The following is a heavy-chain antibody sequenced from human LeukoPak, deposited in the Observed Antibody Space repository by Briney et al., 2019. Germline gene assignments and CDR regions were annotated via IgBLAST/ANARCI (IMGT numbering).Heavy chain of an antibody. J-gene: IGHJ6*04. V-gene: IGHV3-33*01. CDR3: ARAVMGGEPLPGMDV. D-gene: IGHD1-26*01. CDR2: IWYEGSNK. Sequence: GGSLRLSCAASGFTFSSYGMHWVRQAPGKGLGGVAVIWYEGSNKYYADSVKGRFTISRDDSKNTLYLQMNSLRAEDTAVYYCARAVMGGEPLPGMDVWGKGTTVTVSS. CDR1: GFTFSSYG.